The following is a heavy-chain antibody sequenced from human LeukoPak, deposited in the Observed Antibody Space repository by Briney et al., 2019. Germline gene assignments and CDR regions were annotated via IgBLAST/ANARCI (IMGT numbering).Heavy chain of an antibody. V-gene: IGHV4-39*07. CDR2: IYYSGST. J-gene: IGHJ4*02. D-gene: IGHD6-13*01. CDR1: GGSISSSSYY. CDR3: AREEEQQLVGGFDY. Sequence: SETLSLTCTVSGGSISSSSYYWGWIRQPPGKGLEWIGSIYYSGSTYYNPSLKSRVTISVDTSKNQFSLKLSSVTAADTAVYYCAREEEQQLVGGFDYWGQGTLVTVSS.